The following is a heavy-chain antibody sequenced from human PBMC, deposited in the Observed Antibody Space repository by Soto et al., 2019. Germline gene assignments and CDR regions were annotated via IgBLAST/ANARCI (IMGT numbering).Heavy chain of an antibody. CDR2: IYYSGST. J-gene: IGHJ4*02. Sequence: SETLSLTCTVSGGSISSGGYYWSWIRQHPGKGLEWIGYIYYSGSTYYNPSLKSRVTISVDTSKNQFSLKLSSVTAADTAVYYCARIYGSGSYLYFDYWGQGTLVTVSS. D-gene: IGHD3-10*01. CDR3: ARIYGSGSYLYFDY. V-gene: IGHV4-31*03. CDR1: GGSISSGGYY.